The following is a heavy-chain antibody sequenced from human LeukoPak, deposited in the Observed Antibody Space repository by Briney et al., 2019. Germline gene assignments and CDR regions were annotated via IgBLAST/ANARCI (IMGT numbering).Heavy chain of an antibody. J-gene: IGHJ4*02. CDR2: IKLDGREN. V-gene: IGHV3-7*03. CDR1: GFYFGEYW. CDR3: AKAHTTVTLYYFDY. D-gene: IGHD4-17*01. Sequence: GGSLRLSCAASGFYFGEYWMSWVRQAPGKGLEWVASIKLDGRENYYLDSVKGRSTISRDNAKNSLHLQLNSLRAEDTAVYYCAKAHTTVTLYYFDYWGQGTLVTVSS.